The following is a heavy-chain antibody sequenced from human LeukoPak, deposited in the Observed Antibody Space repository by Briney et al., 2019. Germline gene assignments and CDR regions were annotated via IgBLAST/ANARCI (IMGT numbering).Heavy chain of an antibody. D-gene: IGHD3-9*01. CDR3: ATDQRYAFDY. V-gene: IGHV3-48*02. CDR2: IRTTAEGAKYA. J-gene: IGHJ4*02. CDR1: GFSFTDYP. Sequence: GGSLRLSCATSGFSFTDYPMNWVRQAPGKGLEWISNIRTTAEGAKYAYYADSVKGRVTISRDDGKNTLYLHMNSLRDDGTAVYYCATDQRYAFDYWGQGILVTVSS.